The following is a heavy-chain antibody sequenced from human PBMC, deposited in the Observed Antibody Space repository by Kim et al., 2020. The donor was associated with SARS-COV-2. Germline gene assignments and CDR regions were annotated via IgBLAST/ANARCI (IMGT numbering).Heavy chain of an antibody. Sequence: ATGRATRVKGRFTGSRDDSKNTAELQMNSLKSEDTAVYYCSLYSSATKGYWGQGTLVTVSS. D-gene: IGHD6-19*01. CDR2: AT. V-gene: IGHV3-73*01. J-gene: IGHJ4*02. CDR3: SLYSSATKGY.